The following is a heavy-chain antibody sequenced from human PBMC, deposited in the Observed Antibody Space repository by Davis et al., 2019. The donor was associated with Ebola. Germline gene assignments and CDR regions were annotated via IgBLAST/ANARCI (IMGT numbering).Heavy chain of an antibody. CDR3: ARVTSLAIFGVVTLKGWFDP. J-gene: IGHJ5*02. V-gene: IGHV4-30-4*08. D-gene: IGHD3-3*01. CDR1: GGSITYGDYS. CDR2: IHYSGGT. Sequence: SETLSLTCTVSGGSITYGDYSWSWIRQPPGKGLEWIGYIHYSGGTYYNPSLKRRVTISVDTSKNQFSLKLSSVTAADTAVYYCARVTSLAIFGVVTLKGWFDPWGQGTLVTVSS.